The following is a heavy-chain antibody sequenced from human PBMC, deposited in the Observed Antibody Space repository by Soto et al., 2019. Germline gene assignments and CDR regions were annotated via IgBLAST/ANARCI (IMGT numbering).Heavy chain of an antibody. Sequence: SETLSLTCTVSGGSISSSSYYWGWIRQPPGKGLEWIGSIYYSGSTYYNPSLKSRVTISVDTSKNQFSLKLSSVTAADTAVYYCASLITFGGVIVPGKYYFDYWGQGTLVTVSS. CDR2: IYYSGST. D-gene: IGHD3-16*02. CDR1: GGSISSSSYY. J-gene: IGHJ4*02. CDR3: ASLITFGGVIVPGKYYFDY. V-gene: IGHV4-39*01.